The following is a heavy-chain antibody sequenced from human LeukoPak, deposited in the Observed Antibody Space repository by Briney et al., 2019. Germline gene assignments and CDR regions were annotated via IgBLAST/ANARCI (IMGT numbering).Heavy chain of an antibody. J-gene: IGHJ4*02. CDR2: MYYTGNT. D-gene: IGHD5-24*01. CDR1: GASISTYF. V-gene: IGHV4-59*13. CDR3: ARKDGDF. Sequence: PSETLSLTCTVSGASISTYFWTWIRQSPGKGLEWIGYMYYTGNTNYNPSLKSRLAMSADTSKNQISLQLSSVTAADTAIYYCARKDGDFWGQGILVTVSS.